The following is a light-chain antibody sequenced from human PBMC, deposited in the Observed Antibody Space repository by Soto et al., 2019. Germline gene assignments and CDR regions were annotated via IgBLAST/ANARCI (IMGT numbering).Light chain of an antibody. Sequence: EIVMTQSPATLSVSPGERATLSCRASQSVSSDLAWYHQKPGQAPRLLIYDASNRAAGIPARFSGSGSGTEFTLTISSLQPDDFATYYCQQRSNWPITFGQGTRLEIK. CDR2: DAS. CDR3: QQRSNWPIT. CDR1: QSVSSD. V-gene: IGKV3-11*01. J-gene: IGKJ5*01.